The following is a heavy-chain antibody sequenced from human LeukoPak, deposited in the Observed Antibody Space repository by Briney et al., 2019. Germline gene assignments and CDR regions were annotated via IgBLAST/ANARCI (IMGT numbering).Heavy chain of an antibody. CDR2: ISWNSGSI. J-gene: IGHJ5*02. V-gene: IGHV3-9*01. D-gene: IGHD3-10*01. Sequence: GGSLRLSCAASGFTFDDYAMHWVRQAPGKGLEWVSGISWNSGSIGYADSVKGRFTISRDNAKNSLYLQMNSLRAEDTALCYCAKQGIRGVNWFGPWGQGTLVTVSS. CDR3: AKQGIRGVNWFGP. CDR1: GFTFDDYA.